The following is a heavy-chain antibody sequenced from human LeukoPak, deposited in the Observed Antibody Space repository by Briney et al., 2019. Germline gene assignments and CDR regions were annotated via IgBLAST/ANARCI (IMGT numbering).Heavy chain of an antibody. CDR2: INSDGSST. CDR1: GPTFSTYW. CDR3: AGDGGLERYFDY. V-gene: IGHV3-74*01. D-gene: IGHD1-1*01. Sequence: PGGSLRLSCAASGPTFSTYWMHWVRQAPGKGLVWVSRINSDGSSTSYADSVKGRVTISRDNAKNTLYLQMNSLRAEDTAVYYCAGDGGLERYFDYWGQGTLVTVSS. J-gene: IGHJ4*02.